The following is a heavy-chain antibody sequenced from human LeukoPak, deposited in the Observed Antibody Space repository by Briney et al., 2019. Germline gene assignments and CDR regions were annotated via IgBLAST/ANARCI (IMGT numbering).Heavy chain of an antibody. CDR3: AKEFGYGSGSYYNVLNWFDP. J-gene: IGHJ5*02. Sequence: TGGSLRLSCAASGFTFSSYAMSWVRQAPGKGLEWVSAISGSGGSTYYADSVKGRFTISRDNSKNTLYLQMNSLRAEDTAVYYCAKEFGYGSGSYYNVLNWFDPWGQGTLVTVSS. CDR1: GFTFSSYA. D-gene: IGHD3-10*01. V-gene: IGHV3-23*01. CDR2: ISGSGGST.